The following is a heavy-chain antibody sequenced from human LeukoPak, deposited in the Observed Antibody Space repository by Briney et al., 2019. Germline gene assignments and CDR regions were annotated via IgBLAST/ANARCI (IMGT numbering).Heavy chain of an antibody. CDR3: ARTMANFDL. CDR1: GFTLSSYE. CDR2: ISSSGSTT. D-gene: IGHD2-8*01. Sequence: GGSLRLSCAAFGFTLSSYEMNWVRQAPGKGLEWVSHISSSGSTTHYADSVKGRFTISRDNAKDSVYLQMNSLRAEDTAVYYCARTMANFDLWGQGTLVTVSS. J-gene: IGHJ4*02. V-gene: IGHV3-48*03.